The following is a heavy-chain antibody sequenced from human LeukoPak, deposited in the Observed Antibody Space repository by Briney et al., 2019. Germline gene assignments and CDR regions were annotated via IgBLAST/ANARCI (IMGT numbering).Heavy chain of an antibody. D-gene: IGHD2-15*01. CDR1: GGSIDSRSYY. CDR2: IYHSGST. J-gene: IGHJ4*02. Sequence: SETLSLTCTVSGGSIDSRSYYWDWIRQAPGKGLEWIGTIYHSGSTEYNPSLKSRVAIFVDTSKNQFSLILHSVAAADTAVYYCARRSEFDNTHYHYFDYWGQGALVTVSA. CDR3: ARRSEFDNTHYHYFDY. V-gene: IGHV4-39*01.